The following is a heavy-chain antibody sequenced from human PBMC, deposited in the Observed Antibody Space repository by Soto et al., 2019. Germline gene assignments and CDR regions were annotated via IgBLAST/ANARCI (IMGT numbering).Heavy chain of an antibody. Sequence: EVQLVESGGGLVKPGGSLRLSCAASGFTFSSYSMNWVRQAPGKGLEWVSSISSSSSYIYYADSVKGRFTISRDNAKNSLYLQMNSLRAEDMAVYYCARDRDIAVAGTGYYYYGMDVWGQGTTVTVSS. CDR3: ARDRDIAVAGTGYYYYGMDV. CDR2: ISSSSSYI. D-gene: IGHD6-19*01. V-gene: IGHV3-21*01. CDR1: GFTFSSYS. J-gene: IGHJ6*02.